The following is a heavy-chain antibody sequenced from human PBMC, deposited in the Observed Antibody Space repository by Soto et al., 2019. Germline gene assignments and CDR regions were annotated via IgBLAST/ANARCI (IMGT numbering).Heavy chain of an antibody. CDR2: TYYSENT. J-gene: IGHJ5*02. CDR1: GGPISRGGYY. V-gene: IGHV4-31*03. CDR3: ARRSSSGWPIDT. D-gene: IGHD6-19*01. Sequence: SETLSLPCTVSGGPISRGGYYWNWIRQHPGKGLEWIGYTYYSENTSYNPSLNSRITISADTSKNQFSLKLSSVTAADPAVYYGARRSSSGWPIDTWGQGTLVTVSS.